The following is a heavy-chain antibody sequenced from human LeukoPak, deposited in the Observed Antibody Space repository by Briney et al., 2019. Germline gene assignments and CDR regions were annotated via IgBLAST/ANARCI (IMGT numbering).Heavy chain of an antibody. CDR2: IKQDGGEK. CDR1: RCPFSGYW. Sequence: PGGSLRLSCAASRCPFSGYWMTWVRQAPGKGLEWVANIKQDGGEKYYVGSVKGRFTISRDNAKNSLYLQMNSLRAEDTAVYYCAREDYYDSGNYVAWGGGFDVWGQGTTVTVSS. CDR3: AREDYYDSGNYVAWGGGFDV. D-gene: IGHD3-10*01. J-gene: IGHJ6*02. V-gene: IGHV3-7*01.